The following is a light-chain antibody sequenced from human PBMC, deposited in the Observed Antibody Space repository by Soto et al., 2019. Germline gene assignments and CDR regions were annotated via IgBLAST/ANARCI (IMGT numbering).Light chain of an antibody. CDR3: SSFTTSNTYV. Sequence: SVPTLPPSGSGTPGQSVTISCPGTSADVGIYNSVAWYQQSPDTSPKLVICDVSNRPSGVPDRFSGSKSGSTASLTISGLQADAEADYYCSSFTTSNTYVFGTGTKVTVL. J-gene: IGLJ1*01. CDR1: SADVGIYNS. CDR2: DVS. V-gene: IGLV2-18*02.